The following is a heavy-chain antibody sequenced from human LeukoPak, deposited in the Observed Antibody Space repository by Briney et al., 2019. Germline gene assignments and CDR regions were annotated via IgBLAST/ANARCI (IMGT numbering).Heavy chain of an antibody. J-gene: IGHJ4*01. V-gene: IGHV3-23*01. CDR1: GFTFSSYA. CDR2: ISGSGGST. CDR3: ARRDYADYVPYLDY. D-gene: IGHD4-17*01. Sequence: GGSLRLSCAACGFTFSSYAMSWVRQAPGKGLEWVSAISGSGGSTYYADSVKGWFTISRDNSKNTLYLQMNSLRAEDTAVYFCARRDYADYVPYLDYWGQGTLVTVSS.